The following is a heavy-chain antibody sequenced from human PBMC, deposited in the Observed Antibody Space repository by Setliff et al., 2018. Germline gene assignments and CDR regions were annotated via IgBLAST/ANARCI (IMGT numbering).Heavy chain of an antibody. J-gene: IGHJ1*01. CDR1: GFTFSSFN. CDR3: ARASLGKFGSAVEYFHH. Sequence: GGSLRLSCEGSGFTFSSFNMNWVRQAPGKGLEWVANIKQDGSDKYYVDSVKGRFTISRDNAKNSLYLQMNSLRADDTAVYYCARASLGKFGSAVEYFHHWGQGTLVTVSS. V-gene: IGHV3-7*01. D-gene: IGHD2-15*01. CDR2: IKQDGSDK.